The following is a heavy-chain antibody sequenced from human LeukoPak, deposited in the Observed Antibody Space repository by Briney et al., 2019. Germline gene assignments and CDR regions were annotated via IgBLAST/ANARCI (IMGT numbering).Heavy chain of an antibody. CDR2: INPNSGDT. CDR1: GYTFTDYS. J-gene: IGHJ4*02. Sequence: ASVKVSCKASGYTFTDYSMHWVRQAPGQGLEWMGWINPNSGDTHYAQNFQGRVTMTRDTTISTAYMELNTLRSDDTAVYYCSRDYYDTMGYYCFDCWGRGALVTVCS. CDR3: SRDYYDTMGYYCFDC. D-gene: IGHD3-22*01. V-gene: IGHV1-2*02.